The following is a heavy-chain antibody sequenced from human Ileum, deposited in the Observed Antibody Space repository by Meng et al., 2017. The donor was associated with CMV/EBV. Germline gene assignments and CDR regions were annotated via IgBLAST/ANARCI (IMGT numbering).Heavy chain of an antibody. Sequence: GYTFTSYAIHWARQAPGQGFEWMGWINAANGNTQYSLKFQGRLTLTSDTSASTAYMELSSLRSEDTAMYYCARVYCSSTSCQYYFDYWGQGTLVTVSS. CDR1: GYTFTSYA. CDR3: ARVYCSSTSCQYYFDY. CDR2: INAANGNT. J-gene: IGHJ4*02. V-gene: IGHV1-3*01. D-gene: IGHD2-2*01.